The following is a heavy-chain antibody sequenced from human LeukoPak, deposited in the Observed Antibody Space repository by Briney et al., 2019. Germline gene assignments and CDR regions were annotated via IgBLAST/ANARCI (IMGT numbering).Heavy chain of an antibody. CDR3: ASGYYYDSSGYYGPFDY. Sequence: GSSVKVSCKASGGTFSSYAISWVRQAPGQGLEWMGGIIPIFGTANYAQKFQGRVTITADESTSTAYMELSSLRSEDTAVYYCASGYYYDSSGYYGPFDYWGQGTLVTVSS. J-gene: IGHJ4*02. CDR2: IIPIFGTA. CDR1: GGTFSSYA. V-gene: IGHV1-69*01. D-gene: IGHD3-22*01.